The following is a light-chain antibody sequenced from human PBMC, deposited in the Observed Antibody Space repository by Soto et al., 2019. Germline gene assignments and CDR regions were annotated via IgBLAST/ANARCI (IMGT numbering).Light chain of an antibody. J-gene: IGKJ2*03. CDR3: QQYNSYPYS. Sequence: IQMTQSPSILSASIGDTVSITCRASQTIFSWLAWYQQKPGKAPNLLIYKASSLESGVPSRYSGSGSGTEFTLTISGLQPDDFAAYYCQQYNSYPYSFGQGTKLEIK. CDR2: KAS. V-gene: IGKV1-5*03. CDR1: QTIFSW.